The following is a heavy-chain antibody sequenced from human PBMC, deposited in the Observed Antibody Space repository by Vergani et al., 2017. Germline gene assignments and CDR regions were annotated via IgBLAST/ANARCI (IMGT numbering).Heavy chain of an antibody. CDR2: IYYSGST. CDR3: ARVYYDFWSAPRGYYYYMDV. Sequence: QVQLQESGPGLVKPSETLSLTCTVSGCSISSYYWSWIRQPPGKGLEWIGYIYYSGSTNYNPSLKSLVTISVDTSKDQFSLKLSSVTAADTAVYYCARVYYDFWSAPRGYYYYMDVWGKGTTVTVSS. V-gene: IGHV4-59*01. D-gene: IGHD3-3*01. CDR1: GCSISSYY. J-gene: IGHJ6*03.